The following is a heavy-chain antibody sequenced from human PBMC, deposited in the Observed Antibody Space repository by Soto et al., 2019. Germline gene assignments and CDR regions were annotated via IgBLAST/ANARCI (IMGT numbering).Heavy chain of an antibody. J-gene: IGHJ6*02. Sequence: QVQLVQSGAEVKKPGSSVKVSCKASGGTFSSYAISWVRQAPGQRLEWMGGIIPIFGTANYAQKFQGRVTITADGSTSTADMELSSLRSEDTAVYYCASSVAKYYYYGMDVWGQGTTVTVSS. D-gene: IGHD5-12*01. V-gene: IGHV1-69*12. CDR1: GGTFSSYA. CDR3: ASSVAKYYYYGMDV. CDR2: IIPIFGTA.